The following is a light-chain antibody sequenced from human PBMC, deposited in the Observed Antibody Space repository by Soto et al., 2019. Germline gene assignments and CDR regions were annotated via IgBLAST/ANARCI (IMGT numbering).Light chain of an antibody. J-gene: IGKJ1*01. CDR1: QGISSY. V-gene: IGKV1-8*01. CDR2: AAS. Sequence: AIRMPQSPSSLSASTRDRVTITCRASQGISSYLAWYQQKPGKAPKLLIYAASTLQSGVPSRFSGSGSGTDFTLTISCLQSEDFATYYCQQYYSYPRTFGHGTKVEIK. CDR3: QQYYSYPRT.